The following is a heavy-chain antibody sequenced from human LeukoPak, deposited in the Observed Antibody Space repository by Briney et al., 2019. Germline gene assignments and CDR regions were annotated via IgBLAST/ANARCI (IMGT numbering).Heavy chain of an antibody. CDR1: GYTFTSYY. J-gene: IGHJ4*02. D-gene: IGHD3-3*01. CDR2: INPSGGRT. Sequence: ASVKVPCKASGYTFTSYYIHWVRQAPGQGLEWMGIINPSGGRTNYAQKFQGRVTMTRDMSTSTAYMELSGVRSEDTAVYYCAKSSLRSDYYKNWGQGTLVTVSS. V-gene: IGHV1-46*01. CDR3: AKSSLRSDYYKN.